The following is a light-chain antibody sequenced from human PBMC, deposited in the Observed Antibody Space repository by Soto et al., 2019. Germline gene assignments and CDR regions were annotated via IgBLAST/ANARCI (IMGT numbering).Light chain of an antibody. CDR2: KAS. CDR3: QQYNSYWT. V-gene: IGKV1-5*03. J-gene: IGKJ1*01. CDR1: QSINNW. Sequence: DIQMTQSPSTLSASVGDRVTNTCRASQSINNWLAWYQQQPGKAPKLLIYKASSLEIGVPSRFSGSGSGTEFTLTISILQPDDFATYYCQQYNSYWTFGQGTKV.